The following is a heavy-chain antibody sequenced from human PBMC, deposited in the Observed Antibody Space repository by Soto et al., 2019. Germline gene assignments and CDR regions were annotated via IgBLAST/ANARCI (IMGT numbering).Heavy chain of an antibody. V-gene: IGHV4-30-4*01. CDR1: GDSINSNNYY. CDR2: IYYNENT. CDR3: AGDRLLVPPAMHP. Sequence: PSETLSLTCTVSGDSINSNNYYWSWIRQPPGKGLEWIGYIYYNENTYYNPSLKSRVTISRDTSKNQFSLELSSVTAADTAVYFCAGDRLLVPPAMHPRGRETLVTVSS. J-gene: IGHJ5*02. D-gene: IGHD2-2*01.